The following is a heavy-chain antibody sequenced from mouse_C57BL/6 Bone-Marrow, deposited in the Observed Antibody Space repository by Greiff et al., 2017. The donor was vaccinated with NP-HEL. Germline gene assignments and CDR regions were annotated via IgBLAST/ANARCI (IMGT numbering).Heavy chain of an antibody. V-gene: IGHV7-3*01. D-gene: IGHD5-1*01. CDR3: ARYPGSNYFDY. J-gene: IGHJ2*01. CDR1: GFTFTDYY. Sequence: EVKLVESGGGLVQPGGSLSLSCAASGFTFTDYYMSWVRQPPGQALEWLGFIRNKANGYTTEYSASVKGRFTISRDNSQSILYLQMNALRAEDSATYCCARYPGSNYFDYWGQGTTLTVSS. CDR2: IRNKANGYTT.